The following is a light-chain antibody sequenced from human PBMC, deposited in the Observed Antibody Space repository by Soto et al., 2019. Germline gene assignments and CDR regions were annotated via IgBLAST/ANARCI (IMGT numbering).Light chain of an antibody. V-gene: IGLV2-8*01. CDR1: SSDVGGYQY. CDR2: DVS. J-gene: IGLJ2*01. Sequence: QSLLTQPPSASGSPGQSGAISCTGTSSDVGGYQYVSWYQQHPDKAPKLMICDVSKRPSGVPDRFSGSKSGNTASLTVSGLQAEDEAHYYCSSYAGSNNVLFGGGTKLTVL. CDR3: SSYAGSNNVL.